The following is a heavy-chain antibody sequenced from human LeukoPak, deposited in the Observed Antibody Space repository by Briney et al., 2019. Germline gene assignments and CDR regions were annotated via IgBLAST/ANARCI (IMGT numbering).Heavy chain of an antibody. CDR1: GGSISSYY. CDR2: IYYSGST. CDR3: ARVSGYDWESFYDY. V-gene: IGHV4-59*01. J-gene: IGHJ4*02. D-gene: IGHD5-12*01. Sequence: SETLSLTCTVSGGSISSYYWSWIRQPPGKGLEWIGYIYYSGSTNYNPSLKSRVTISVDTSKNQFSLKLNSVTAADTAVYYCARVSGYDWESFYDYWGQGTLVTASS.